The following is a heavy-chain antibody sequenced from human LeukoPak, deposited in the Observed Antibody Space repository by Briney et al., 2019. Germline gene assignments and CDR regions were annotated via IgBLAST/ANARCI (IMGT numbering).Heavy chain of an antibody. CDR3: ARPLTRGGTYYV. V-gene: IGHV4-59*01. D-gene: IGHD1-26*01. CDR2: IYYSGST. CDR1: GGFISSYY. J-gene: IGHJ4*02. Sequence: SETLSLTCTVSGGFISSYYWSWIRQPPGKGLEWIGYIYYSGSTSYNPSLKSRVTISVDTSKNQFSLKLSSVTAADTAVYYCARPLTRGGTYYVWGQGTLVTVSS.